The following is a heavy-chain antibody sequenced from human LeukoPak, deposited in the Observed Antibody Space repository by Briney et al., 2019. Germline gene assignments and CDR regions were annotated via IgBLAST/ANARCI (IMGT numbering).Heavy chain of an antibody. CDR2: INSDGSGR. Sequence: GGSLRLSCAASGFTFSNYWMPWVRQAPGKGLVWVSRINSDGSGRNYADSVKGRFTISRDNAKNTLYLQMNSLRAEDTAVYYCASASSHRIAAGGDYWGQGTLVTVSS. J-gene: IGHJ4*02. CDR3: ASASSHRIAAGGDY. V-gene: IGHV3-74*01. D-gene: IGHD6-13*01. CDR1: GFTFSNYW.